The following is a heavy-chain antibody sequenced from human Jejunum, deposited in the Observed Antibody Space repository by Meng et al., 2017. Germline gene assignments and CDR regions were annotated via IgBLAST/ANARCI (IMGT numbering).Heavy chain of an antibody. J-gene: IGHJ6*02. CDR3: ATARSRPLYYYGMDV. Sequence: GGSLRLSCAASGLTFSTYRMHWVRQAPGKGLVWVSPISTDGSIINYVDSVKGRFTISRDNAKNTLSLQMNSLSGDDTAVYYCATARSRPLYYYGMDVWGPGTTVTVSS. D-gene: IGHD6-19*01. V-gene: IGHV3-74*01. CDR1: GLTFSTYR. CDR2: ISTDGSII.